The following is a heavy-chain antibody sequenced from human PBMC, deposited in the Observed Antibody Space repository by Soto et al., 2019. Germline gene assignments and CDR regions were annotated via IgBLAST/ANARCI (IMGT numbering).Heavy chain of an antibody. CDR3: AKDKGVFNWATSYFDY. J-gene: IGHJ4*02. CDR1: GFTFSNYA. V-gene: IGHV3-30*18. CDR2: TSYDGNNE. Sequence: GGSLRLSCAASGFTFSNYAMHWVRQAPGKGLEWVALTSYDGNNEYYTDSVKGRFTISRDNSKNTPFLQMNSPRPEDTAVYYCAKDKGVFNWATSYFDYWGQGALVTVSS. D-gene: IGHD1-1*01.